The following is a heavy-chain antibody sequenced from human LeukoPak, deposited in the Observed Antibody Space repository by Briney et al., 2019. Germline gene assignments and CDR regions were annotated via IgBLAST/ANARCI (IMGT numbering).Heavy chain of an antibody. Sequence: SETLSLTCAVYGGTFSGYYWSWIRQPPGKGLEWSGEINHSGSTNYHPSLKSRVTISVDKSKNQFSLKLSSVTAADTAVYYCARNRMWYSSGWYAFDYWGQGTLVTVSS. CDR3: ARNRMWYSSGWYAFDY. CDR1: GGTFSGYY. D-gene: IGHD6-19*01. J-gene: IGHJ4*02. CDR2: INHSGST. V-gene: IGHV4-34*01.